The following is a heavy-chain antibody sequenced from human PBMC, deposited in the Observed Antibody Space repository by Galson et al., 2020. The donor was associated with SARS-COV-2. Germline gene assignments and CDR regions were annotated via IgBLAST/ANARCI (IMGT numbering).Heavy chain of an antibody. J-gene: IGHJ4*02. V-gene: IGHV3-74*01. CDR2: INSDGSST. CDR3: ARGQSDYYDSSGYLSY. D-gene: IGHD3-22*01. CDR1: GFTFSSYW. Sequence: GESLKISCAASGFTFSSYWMHWVRQAPGRGLVWVSRINSDGSSTSYADSVKGRFTVSRDNDKNTLYLQMSSLRAEDTAVYYCARGQSDYYDSSGYLSYWGQGTLVTVSS.